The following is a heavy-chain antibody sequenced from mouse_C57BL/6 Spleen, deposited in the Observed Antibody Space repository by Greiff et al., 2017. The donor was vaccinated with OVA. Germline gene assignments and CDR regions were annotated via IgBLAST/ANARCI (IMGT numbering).Heavy chain of an antibody. CDR3: ARTGYYDSRYFDY. D-gene: IGHD1-1*01. J-gene: IGHJ2*01. V-gene: IGHV5-17*01. CDR1: GFTFSDYG. CDR2: ISSGSSTI. Sequence: EVKLVESGGGLVKPGGSLKLSCAASGFTFSDYGMHWVRQAPEKGLEWVAYISSGSSTIYYADTVKGRFTISRDNAKNTLFLQMTSLRSEDTAMYYCARTGYYDSRYFDYWGQGTTLTVSS.